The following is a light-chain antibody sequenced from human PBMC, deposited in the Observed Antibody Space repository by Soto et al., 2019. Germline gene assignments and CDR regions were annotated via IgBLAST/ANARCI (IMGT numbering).Light chain of an antibody. CDR3: QQTYTSPVT. V-gene: IGKV1-5*01. J-gene: IGKJ1*01. Sequence: DIQMTQSPSTLSACVGDRVTITCRASQSISSWLAWYQQKPGKAPKLLIYDASSLESGVPSRFSGSGSGTDFTLTISTLQPEDFATYYCQQTYTSPVTFGRGTKVDIK. CDR1: QSISSW. CDR2: DAS.